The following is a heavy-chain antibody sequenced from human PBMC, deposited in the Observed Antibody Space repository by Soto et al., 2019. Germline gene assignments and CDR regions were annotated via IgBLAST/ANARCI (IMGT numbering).Heavy chain of an antibody. CDR1: GGTFSSYA. CDR2: IIPIFGTA. V-gene: IGHV1-69*12. D-gene: IGHD5-18*01. CDR3: ATVDTAMVYYYYGMDV. Sequence: QVQLVQSGAEVKKPGSSVKVSCKASGGTFSSYAISWVRQAPGQGLEWMGGIIPIFGTANYAQKFQGRVTITAGESTSTAYMELSSLRSEGTAVYYCATVDTAMVYYYYGMDVWGQGTTVTVSS. J-gene: IGHJ6*02.